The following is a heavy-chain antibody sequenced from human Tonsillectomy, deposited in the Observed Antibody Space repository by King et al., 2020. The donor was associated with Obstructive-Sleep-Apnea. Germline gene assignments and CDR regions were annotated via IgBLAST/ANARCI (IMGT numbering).Heavy chain of an antibody. D-gene: IGHD3-10*01. Sequence: VQLVQSGGGVVQPGRSLRLSCAASGFIFSSYGMHWVRQAPGKGLEWVALIWYDGTNTYYADSVKGRFTISRDNSKNTLYLQMSSLRAEDTAVYYCARDITMVRENFDYWGQGTLVTVSS. CDR3: ARDITMVRENFDY. CDR1: GFIFSSYG. J-gene: IGHJ4*02. CDR2: IWYDGTNT. V-gene: IGHV3-33*01.